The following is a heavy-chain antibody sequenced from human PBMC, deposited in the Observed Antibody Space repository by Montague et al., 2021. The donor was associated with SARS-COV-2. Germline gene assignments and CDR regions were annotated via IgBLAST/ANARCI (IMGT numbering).Heavy chain of an antibody. CDR1: GFTFSSYA. V-gene: IGHV3-23*01. J-gene: IGHJ6*02. CDR2: ISGSGGST. Sequence: RSLSLAASGFTFSSYAMSWVRQAPGKGLEWVSAISGSGGSTYYADSVKGRFTISRDNSKNTLYLQMNSLRAEDTAVYYCAKVGSSWYHGYYYGMDVWGQGTTVTVSS. CDR3: AKVGSSWYHGYYYGMDV. D-gene: IGHD6-13*01.